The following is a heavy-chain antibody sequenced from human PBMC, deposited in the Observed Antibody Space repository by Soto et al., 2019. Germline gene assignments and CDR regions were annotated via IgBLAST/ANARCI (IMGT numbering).Heavy chain of an antibody. CDR1: GFTVSSNY. V-gene: IGHV3-53*04. CDR2: IYSGGST. D-gene: IGHD2-15*01. CDR3: AREPRGCSGGSCYRKYYFDY. Sequence: EVQLVESGGGLVQPGGSLRLSCAASGFTVSSNYMSWVRQAPGKGLEWVSVIYSGGSTYYADSVKGRFTISRHNSKNTLYLQMNSLRAEDTAVYYCAREPRGCSGGSCYRKYYFDYWGQGTLVTVSS. J-gene: IGHJ4*02.